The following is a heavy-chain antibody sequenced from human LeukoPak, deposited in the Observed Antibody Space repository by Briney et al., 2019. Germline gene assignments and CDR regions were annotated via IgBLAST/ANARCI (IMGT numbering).Heavy chain of an antibody. D-gene: IGHD5-24*01. CDR2: IYYSGST. CDR1: GGSISSSSYY. V-gene: IGHV4-39*01. J-gene: IGHJ5*02. Sequence: PSETLSLTCTVSGGSISSSSYYWGWIRQPPGKGLEWIGSIYYSGSTYYNPSLKSRVTISVDTSKNQFSLKLSSVTAADTAVYYCARHGSKGDGYNSGNWFDPWGQGTLVTVSS. CDR3: ARHGSKGDGYNSGNWFDP.